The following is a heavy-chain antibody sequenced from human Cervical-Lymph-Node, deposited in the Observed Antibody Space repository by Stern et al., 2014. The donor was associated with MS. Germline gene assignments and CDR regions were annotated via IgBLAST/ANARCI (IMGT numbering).Heavy chain of an antibody. V-gene: IGHV3-48*02. D-gene: IGHD3-3*01. CDR3: ARANYDFWSGDSSFQRYYYGMDV. CDR1: GFTFSSYS. J-gene: IGHJ6*02. CDR2: ISSTSSTI. Sequence: VQLLESGGGLVQPGGSLRLSCAASGFTFSSYSMNWVRQAPGKGLEWVSYISSTSSTIYSADSVKGRFTISRDNAKNSLDLQMNSLRDEDTAVYYCARANYDFWSGDSSFQRYYYGMDVWGQGTTVTVSS.